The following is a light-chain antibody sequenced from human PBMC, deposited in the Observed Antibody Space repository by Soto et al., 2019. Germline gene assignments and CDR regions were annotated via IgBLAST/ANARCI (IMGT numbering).Light chain of an antibody. CDR3: SSYTGSSTYVV. CDR1: SSDVGDYNY. J-gene: IGLJ2*01. Sequence: QSALTQPASVSGSPGQSITISCTGTSSDVGDYNYVSWYQQQPGKAPKLMIYDVSNRPSGVSNRFSGSKSGNTASLTISGLQAEDEADYYCSSYTGSSTYVVFGGGTKLTVL. V-gene: IGLV2-14*01. CDR2: DVS.